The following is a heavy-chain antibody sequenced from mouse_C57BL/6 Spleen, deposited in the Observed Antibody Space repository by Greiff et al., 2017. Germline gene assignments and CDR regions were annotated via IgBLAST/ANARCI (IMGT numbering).Heavy chain of an antibody. Sequence: LVESGAELVKPGASVKISCKASGYAFSSYWMNWVKQRPGKGLEWIGQIYPGDGDTNYNGKFKGKDTLTADKSSSTAYMQLSSLTSEDSAVYFCARGNYAWFAYWGQGTLVTVSA. J-gene: IGHJ3*01. CDR2: IYPGDGDT. V-gene: IGHV1-80*01. CDR1: GYAFSSYW. CDR3: ARGNYAWFAY. D-gene: IGHD2-1*01.